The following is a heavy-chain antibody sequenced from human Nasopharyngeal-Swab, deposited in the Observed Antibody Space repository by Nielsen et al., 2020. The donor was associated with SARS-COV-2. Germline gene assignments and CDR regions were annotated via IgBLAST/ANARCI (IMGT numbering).Heavy chain of an antibody. D-gene: IGHD3-10*01. J-gene: IGHJ4*02. V-gene: IGHV3-21*01. CDR1: GFTFSSYS. CDR3: AREIGAYGSGPLFDY. Sequence: GGSLRLSCAASGFTFSSYSMNWVRQAPGKGLEWVSSISSSSSYIYYADSVKGRFTISRDNAKNSLYLQMNSLRAEDTAVYYCAREIGAYGSGPLFDYWGQGTLVTVSS. CDR2: ISSSSSYI.